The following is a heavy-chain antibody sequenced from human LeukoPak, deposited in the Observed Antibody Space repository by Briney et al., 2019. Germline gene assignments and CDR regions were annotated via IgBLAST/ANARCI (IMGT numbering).Heavy chain of an antibody. CDR3: ARDMGAPDYGSYSVDY. D-gene: IGHD4-23*01. J-gene: IGHJ4*02. V-gene: IGHV4-61*01. CDR2: IHYSGSA. CDR1: GGSVSSGSYY. Sequence: TSETLSLTCTVSGGSVSSGSYYWSWIRQPPGRGLEWIAYIHYSGSAAYNPSLKSRVTISRDMSTNQFSLKMTSVTAADTAVYFCARDMGAPDYGSYSVDYWGQGTLVTVSS.